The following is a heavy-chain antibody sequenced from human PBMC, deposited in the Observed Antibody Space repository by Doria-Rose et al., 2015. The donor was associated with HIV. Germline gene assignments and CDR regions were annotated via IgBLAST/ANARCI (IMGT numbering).Heavy chain of an antibody. J-gene: IGHJ4*02. V-gene: IGHV2-26*01. Sequence: QVQLVQFGPVLVEPTETLTLTCTVSGVSLSSPGMGVSWIRQPPGKALEWLANIFSDDERSYKTSLKSRLTISRGTSKSQVVLTMTDMDPVDTATYYCARIKSSRWYHKYYFDFWGQGTLVIVSA. D-gene: IGHD6-13*01. CDR3: ARIKSSRWYHKYYFDF. CDR1: GVSLSSPGMG. CDR2: IFSDDER.